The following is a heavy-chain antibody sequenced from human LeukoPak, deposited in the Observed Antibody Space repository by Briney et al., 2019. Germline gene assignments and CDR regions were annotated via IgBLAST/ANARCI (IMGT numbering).Heavy chain of an antibody. CDR3: ASRAFDI. CDR1: GFTFDNYW. V-gene: IGHV3-7*03. CDR2: IKQDGSEK. J-gene: IGHJ3*02. Sequence: GGSLRLSCAASGFTFDNYWMSWVRQAPGKGLEWVANIKQDGSEKHYVDSVKGRFTISRDNAKNSLYLQMNSLRAEDTAVYYCASRAFDIWGQGTMVTVSS.